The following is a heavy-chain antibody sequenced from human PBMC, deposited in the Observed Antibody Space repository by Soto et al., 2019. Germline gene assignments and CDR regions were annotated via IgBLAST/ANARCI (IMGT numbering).Heavy chain of an antibody. CDR2: FYSSGSI. D-gene: IGHD6-19*01. V-gene: IGHV4-31*03. CDR3: ARMYSSGSGWFHP. CDR1: GYSITAGGYY. Sequence: SETLSLTCFVSGYSITAGGYYWSWIRHHPGKGLEWIGSFYSSGSIIYNPSLRSRVSISGGTSSNQFSMSLTSVTAADTARYYCARMYSSGSGWFHPWGQGTLVTVSS. J-gene: IGHJ5*02.